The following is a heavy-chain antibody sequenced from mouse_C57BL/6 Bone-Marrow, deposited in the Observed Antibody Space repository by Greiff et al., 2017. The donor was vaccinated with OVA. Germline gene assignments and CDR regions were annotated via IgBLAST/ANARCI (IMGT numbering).Heavy chain of an antibody. J-gene: IGHJ2*01. Sequence: VQLQQSGAELVRPGASVKLSCTASGFTITDYYMHWVKQSPEQSLEWIGRIDPEDGDTGYAPKFQGKATMTADTSSNTAYLQLSSLTSEDTAVYYCKECGSRGYWGQGTTLTVSS. CDR2: IDPEDGDT. V-gene: IGHV14-1*01. CDR1: GFTITDYY. CDR3: KECGSRGY. D-gene: IGHD1-1*01.